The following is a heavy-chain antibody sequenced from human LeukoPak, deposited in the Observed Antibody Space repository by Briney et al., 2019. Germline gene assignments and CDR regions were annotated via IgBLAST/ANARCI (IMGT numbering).Heavy chain of an antibody. CDR1: GFSLSSYS. V-gene: IGHV3-21*01. CDR2: ITISSNFI. CDR3: ARDGHGDGFLAGYSYFGMDV. J-gene: IGHJ6*02. D-gene: IGHD3-9*01. Sequence: GGSLRLSCAASGFSLSSYSMNWVRQAPGKGLEWVSSITISSNFIYYADSVKGRFTISRDNAKSSLFLQMNSLRAEDTAVYFCARDGHGDGFLAGYSYFGMDVWGQGTTVTVSS.